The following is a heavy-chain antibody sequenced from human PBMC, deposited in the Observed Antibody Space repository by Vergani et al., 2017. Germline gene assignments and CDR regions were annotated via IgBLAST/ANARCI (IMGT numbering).Heavy chain of an antibody. V-gene: IGHV4-59*01. CDR2: IYYVGST. J-gene: IGHJ2*01. CDR3: ARXRGRGRMSWYFDV. D-gene: IGHD3-16*01. CDR1: DGSISDYY. Sequence: QVQLQESGPGVVKPSETLPLTCSVSDGSISDYYWSWIRQSPGKGLEWIGYIYYVGSTEYNPSLKSRVSISIDTSKSQVSLRLKSVTAADTALYYCARXRGRGRMSWYFDVWGRGTLVTVSS.